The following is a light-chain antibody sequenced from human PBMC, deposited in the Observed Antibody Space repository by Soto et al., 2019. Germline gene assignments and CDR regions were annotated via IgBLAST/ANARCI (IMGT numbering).Light chain of an antibody. CDR2: NYV. CDR3: QSYYSHLSGSL. J-gene: IGLJ2*01. Sequence: QSVLTQPPSVSGAPGQRVTISCAGTSSNIGAGYGVHWYQQLPGRAPKLLIHNYVNRPSGVPDRFSGSKSGTSASLAIAGLQGDDEGDYYCQSYYSHLSGSLFGGGTQLTVL. V-gene: IGLV1-40*01. CDR1: SSNIGAGYG.